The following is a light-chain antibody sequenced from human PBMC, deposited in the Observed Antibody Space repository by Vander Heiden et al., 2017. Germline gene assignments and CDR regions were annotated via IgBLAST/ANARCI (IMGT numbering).Light chain of an antibody. CDR2: KAS. Sequence: IQIPQSPSTLSASVGDRVTITCRASQGISSWLAWYQQKPGKAPKLLIYKASSLESGVPSRFSGSGSGTEFTLTISSLQPDDFATYYCQQYNSYSPTFGQGTKVEIK. J-gene: IGKJ1*01. CDR1: QGISSW. V-gene: IGKV1-5*03. CDR3: QQYNSYSPT.